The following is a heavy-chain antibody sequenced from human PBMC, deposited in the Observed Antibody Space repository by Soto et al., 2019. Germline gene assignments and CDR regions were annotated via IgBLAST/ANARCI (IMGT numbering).Heavy chain of an antibody. CDR3: AKETQWLDAFDI. CDR2: ISWNSGSI. V-gene: IGHV3-9*01. J-gene: IGHJ3*02. CDR1: GFTFDDYA. D-gene: IGHD6-19*01. Sequence: PGASLRLSCAASGFTFDDYAMHWVRQAPGKGLEWVSGISWNSGSIGYADSVKGRFTISRDNAKNSLYLQMNSLRAEDTALYYCAKETQWLDAFDIWGQGTMVTVSS.